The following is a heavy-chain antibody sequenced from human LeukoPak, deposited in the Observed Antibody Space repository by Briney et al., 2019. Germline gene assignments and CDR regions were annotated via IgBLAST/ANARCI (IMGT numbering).Heavy chain of an antibody. CDR3: ARGCSSTSYADYYGMDV. J-gene: IGHJ6*02. D-gene: IGHD2-2*01. Sequence: SETLSLTCTVSGGSISSYYCSWIRQPPGKGLEWIGYIYYSGSTNYNPSLKSRVTISVDTSKNQFSLKLSSVTAADTAVYYCARGCSSTSYADYYGMDVWGQGTTVTVSS. CDR2: IYYSGST. V-gene: IGHV4-59*12. CDR1: GGSISSYY.